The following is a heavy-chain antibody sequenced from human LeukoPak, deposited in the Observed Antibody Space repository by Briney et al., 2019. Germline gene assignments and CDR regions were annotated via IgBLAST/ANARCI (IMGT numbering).Heavy chain of an antibody. Sequence: ASVKVSCKASRYTFTGYYMHWVRQAPGQGLEWMGWINPNSGGTNYAQKFQGRVTMTRDTSISTAYMELSRLRSDDTAVYYCARLVVYGGAFDIWGQGTMVTVSS. CDR2: INPNSGGT. CDR3: ARLVVYGGAFDI. J-gene: IGHJ3*02. D-gene: IGHD2-2*01. V-gene: IGHV1-2*02. CDR1: RYTFTGYY.